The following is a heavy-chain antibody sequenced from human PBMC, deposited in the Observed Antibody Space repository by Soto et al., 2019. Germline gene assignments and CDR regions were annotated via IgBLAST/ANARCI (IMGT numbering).Heavy chain of an antibody. J-gene: IGHJ3*02. CDR2: IYWDDDK. CDR3: AHYFYILVDEAFEI. V-gene: IGHV2-5*02. Sequence: QITLKESGPTLVKPTQTLTLTCTFSGFSLSTSGVGVGWIRQPPGKALEWLALIYWDDDKRYSPSLKSRLTITKDTSKNQVVLTMTNMDPVDTAPYSSAHYFYILVDEAFEIWGQGTMVTVSS. CDR1: GFSLSTSGVG. D-gene: IGHD2-8*02.